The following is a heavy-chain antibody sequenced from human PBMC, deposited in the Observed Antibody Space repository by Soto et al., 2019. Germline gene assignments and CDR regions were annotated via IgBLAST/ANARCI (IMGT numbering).Heavy chain of an antibody. D-gene: IGHD6-13*01. V-gene: IGHV3-7*01. CDR1: GFIFSSYW. CDR3: AAYSRSRYSY. Sequence: HPGGSLRLSCATSGFIFSSYWMSWLRQAPGKGLEWLANIKPDGSEKIYVDSVKGRFTISRDNAKNSLYLQVNDLRAEDTAVYYCAAYSRSRYSYWGQGTLVTVS. CDR2: IKPDGSEK. J-gene: IGHJ4*02.